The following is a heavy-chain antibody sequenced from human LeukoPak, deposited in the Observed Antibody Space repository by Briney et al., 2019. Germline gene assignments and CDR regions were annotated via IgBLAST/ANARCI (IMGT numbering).Heavy chain of an antibody. CDR1: GGSFSGYY. J-gene: IGHJ4*02. Sequence: SETLSLTCAVYGGSFSGYYWSWIRQPPGKGLEWIGEINHSGSTNYNPSLKSRVTISVDTSKNQFSLKLSSVTAADTAVYYCARKSRITMVRGVKLTYFDYWGQGTLVTVSS. V-gene: IGHV4-34*01. CDR2: INHSGST. D-gene: IGHD3-10*01. CDR3: ARKSRITMVRGVKLTYFDY.